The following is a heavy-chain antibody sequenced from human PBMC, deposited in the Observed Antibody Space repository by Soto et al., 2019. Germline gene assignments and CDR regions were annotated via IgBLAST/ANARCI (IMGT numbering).Heavy chain of an antibody. CDR3: ARRWGRNFDY. CDR2: IYYSGST. D-gene: IGHD2-15*01. V-gene: IGHV4-59*08. J-gene: IGHJ4*02. CDR1: GGSISSYD. Sequence: SETLSLTCTVSGGSISSYDLSWIRQPPGKGLEWIGYIYYSGSTNYNPSLKSRVTISVDTSKNQFSLKLSSVTAADTAVYYCARRWGRNFDYWGQGTLVTVSS.